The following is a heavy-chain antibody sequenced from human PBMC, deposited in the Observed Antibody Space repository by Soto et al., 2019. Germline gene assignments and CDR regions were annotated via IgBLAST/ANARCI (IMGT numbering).Heavy chain of an antibody. CDR1: GFTFSSYA. J-gene: IGHJ3*02. D-gene: IGHD3-9*01. CDR3: ARGVTYYDILGAFDI. V-gene: IGHV3-30-3*01. Sequence: GGSLRLSCAASGFTFSSYAMHWVRQAPGKGLEWVAVISYDGSNKYYADSVKGRFTISRDNSKNTLYLQMNSLRAEDTAVYYCARGVTYYDILGAFDIWGQGTMVTVSS. CDR2: ISYDGSNK.